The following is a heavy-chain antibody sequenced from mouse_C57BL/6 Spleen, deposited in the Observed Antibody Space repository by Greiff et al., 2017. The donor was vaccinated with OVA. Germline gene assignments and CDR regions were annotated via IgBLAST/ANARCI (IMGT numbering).Heavy chain of an antibody. D-gene: IGHD1-1*01. J-gene: IGHJ2*01. CDR3: GRGPLITTDVDY. Sequence: DVKLVESGGGLVKPGGSLKLSCAASGFTFSSYAMSWVRQTPEKRLEWVATISDGGSYTYYPDNVKGRFTISSDNAKHHLYLQISHLKSAETAMYYSGRGPLITTDVDYWGQGTTLTVSS. V-gene: IGHV5-4*03. CDR1: GFTFSSYA. CDR2: ISDGGSYT.